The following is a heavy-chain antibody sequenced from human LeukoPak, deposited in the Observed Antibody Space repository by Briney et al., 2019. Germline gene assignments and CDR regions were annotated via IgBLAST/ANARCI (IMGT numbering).Heavy chain of an antibody. Sequence: GGSLRLSCAVSGFTLGDYCMHWVRQVPGKGLEWVSGISWNGAMIGYADSVKGRFTISRDNANNSVYLQMNSLRAEDTALYYCVRDVSASFRHFDYWGQGTQVTVSS. V-gene: IGHV3-9*01. D-gene: IGHD2-2*01. J-gene: IGHJ4*02. CDR2: ISWNGAMI. CDR1: GFTLGDYC. CDR3: VRDVSASFRHFDY.